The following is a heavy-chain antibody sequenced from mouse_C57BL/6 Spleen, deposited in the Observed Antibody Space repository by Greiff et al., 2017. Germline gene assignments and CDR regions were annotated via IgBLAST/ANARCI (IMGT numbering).Heavy chain of an antibody. CDR2: IHPSDSDT. Sequence: KPGQGLEWIGRIHPSDSDTNYNQKFKGKATLTVDKYSSTAYMQLSSLTSEDSAVYYCAILYYYGSSYYFDVWGTGTTVTVSS. V-gene: IGHV1-74*01. J-gene: IGHJ1*03. CDR3: AILYYYGSSYYFDV. D-gene: IGHD1-1*01.